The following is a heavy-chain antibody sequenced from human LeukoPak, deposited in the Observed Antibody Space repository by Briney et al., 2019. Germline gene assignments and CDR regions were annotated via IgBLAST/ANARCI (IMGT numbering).Heavy chain of an antibody. CDR2: IWYDGSNK. J-gene: IGHJ4*02. CDR1: GFTFSSYA. D-gene: IGHD1-26*01. CDR3: ARGSGSYSAFDY. Sequence: GGSLRLSCAASGFTFSSYAMHWVRQAPGKGLEWVAVIWYDGSNKYYADSVKGRFTISRDNSKNTLYLQMNSLRAEDTAVYYCARGSGSYSAFDYWGQGTLVTVSS. V-gene: IGHV3-33*08.